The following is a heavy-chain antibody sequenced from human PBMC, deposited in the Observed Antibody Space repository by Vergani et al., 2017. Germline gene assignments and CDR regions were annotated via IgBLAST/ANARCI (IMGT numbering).Heavy chain of an antibody. J-gene: IGHJ3*01. CDR2: IYSSGTT. CDR3: AGDGGNYHKDALDL. V-gene: IGHV4-61*02. Sequence: QVQLQESGPGLVKPSQTLSLTCTVSGGAFSSGGQSWTWVRQPANQGLEWIGRIYSSGTTNYNPSLRSRVTMSVDTSRKQFSLELNSVTAADTAVYYCAGDGGNYHKDALDLWGLGTMVTV. D-gene: IGHD4-23*01. CDR1: GGAFSSGGQS.